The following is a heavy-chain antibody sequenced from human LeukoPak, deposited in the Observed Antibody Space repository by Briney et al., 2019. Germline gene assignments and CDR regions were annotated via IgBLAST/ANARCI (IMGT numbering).Heavy chain of an antibody. CDR3: ARRGSSGSNYYYYMDV. CDR1: GYSISSAYY. CDR2: MYHSGST. V-gene: IGHV4-38-2*02. Sequence: SETLSLTCSVSGYSISSAYYWGWIRQPPGKGLEWIGTMYHSGSTNYNPSLKSRVTISVDTSKNQFSLKLSSVTAADTAVYYCARRGSSGSNYYYYMDVWGKGTTVTVSS. D-gene: IGHD3-22*01. J-gene: IGHJ6*03.